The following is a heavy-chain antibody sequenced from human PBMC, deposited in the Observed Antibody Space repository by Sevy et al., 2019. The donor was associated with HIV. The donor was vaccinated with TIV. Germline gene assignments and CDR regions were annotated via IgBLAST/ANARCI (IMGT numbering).Heavy chain of an antibody. Sequence: GGSLRLSCAVSGFNFSNYGMEWVRQVPGKGLEWVALISYEGSHKYYADSVKGRFSISRNNSKNTGSLKMSVLRVEDTAVYYSAKDMLRLTMFGVVVEYYHYGLDVWGQGTTVTVSS. CDR3: AKDMLRLTMFGVVVEYYHYGLDV. CDR2: ISYEGSHK. V-gene: IGHV3-30*18. CDR1: GFNFSNYG. D-gene: IGHD3-3*01. J-gene: IGHJ6*02.